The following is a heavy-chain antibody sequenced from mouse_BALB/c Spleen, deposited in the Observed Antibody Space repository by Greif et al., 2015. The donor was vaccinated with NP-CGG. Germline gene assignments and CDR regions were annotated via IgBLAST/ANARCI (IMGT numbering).Heavy chain of an antibody. CDR1: GFNIKDTY. J-gene: IGHJ3*01. V-gene: IGHV14-3*02. D-gene: IGHD2-3*01. CDR2: IDPANGNT. Sequence: VQLQQSGAELVKPGASVKLSCTASGFNIKDTYMHWVKQRPEQGLEWIGRIDPANGNTKYDPKFQGKATITADTSSNTAYLQLSSLTSEDTAVYYCAREGWLSSWFAYWGQGTLVTVSA. CDR3: AREGWLSSWFAY.